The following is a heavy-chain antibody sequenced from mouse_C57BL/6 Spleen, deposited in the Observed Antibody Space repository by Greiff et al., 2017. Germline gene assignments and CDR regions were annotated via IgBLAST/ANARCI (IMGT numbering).Heavy chain of an antibody. CDR3: ARRGYYGSSYGY. Sequence: QVQLQQPGAELVRPGSSVKLSCKASGYTFTSYWMDWVKQRPGQGLEWIGNIYPSDSETHYNQKFKDKATLTVDKSSSTAYMQLSSLTSEDSAVYCCARRGYYGSSYGYWGQGTTLTVSS. CDR2: IYPSDSET. V-gene: IGHV1-61*01. D-gene: IGHD1-1*01. CDR1: GYTFTSYW. J-gene: IGHJ2*01.